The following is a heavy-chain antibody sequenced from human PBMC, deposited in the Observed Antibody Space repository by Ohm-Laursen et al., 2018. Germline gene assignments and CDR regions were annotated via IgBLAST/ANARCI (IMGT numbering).Heavy chain of an antibody. CDR2: ISGSGGST. J-gene: IGHJ5*02. CDR1: GFTFRNSW. V-gene: IGHV3-23*01. Sequence: SLRLSCSASGFTFRNSWMTWVRQAPGKGLEWVSAISGSGGSTYYADSVKGRFTISRDNSKNTLYLQMNSLRAEDTAVYYRAKAGRSGVGATPLAPWGQGTLVTVSS. D-gene: IGHD1-26*01. CDR3: AKAGRSGVGATPLAP.